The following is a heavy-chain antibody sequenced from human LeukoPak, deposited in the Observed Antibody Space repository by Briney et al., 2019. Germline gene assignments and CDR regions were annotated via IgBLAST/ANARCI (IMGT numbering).Heavy chain of an antibody. V-gene: IGHV3-66*01. J-gene: IGHJ6*02. CDR2: IYSGGST. CDR1: GFTVSSNY. Sequence: GGSLRLSCAASGFTVSSNYMSWVRQAPGKGLEWVSVIYSGGSTYYADSVKGRFTISRDNSKNTLYLQMNSLRAEDTAVYYCARDLQSMGHRLFGYYGMDVWGQGTTVTVSS. D-gene: IGHD2/OR15-2a*01. CDR3: ARDLQSMGHRLFGYYGMDV.